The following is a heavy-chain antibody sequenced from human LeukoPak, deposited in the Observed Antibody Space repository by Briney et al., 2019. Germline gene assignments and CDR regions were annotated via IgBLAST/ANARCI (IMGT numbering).Heavy chain of an antibody. CDR2: INPNSGGT. CDR3: ARERSHRRGFDP. V-gene: IGHV1-2*02. CDR1: GYTFTGYY. D-gene: IGHD2-15*01. J-gene: IGHJ5*02. Sequence: ASVKVSCKASGYTFTGYYMHWVRQAPGQGLEWMGWINPNSGGTNYAQKLQGRVTMTRDTSISTAYMELSRLRSDDTAVYYCARERSHRRGFDPWGQGTLVTVSS.